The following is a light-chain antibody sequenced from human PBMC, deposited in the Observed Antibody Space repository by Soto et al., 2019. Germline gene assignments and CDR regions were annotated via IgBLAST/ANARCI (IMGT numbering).Light chain of an antibody. J-gene: IGKJ4*01. CDR2: GAS. CDR3: QQYGSSPEST. Sequence: EIVLTQSPGTLSLSPGERATLSCRASQSVSSSYLAWYQQKPGQAPRLLIYGASSRATGIPDRFSGSGSGTDFTLTISRLEPEDFAVYYCQQYGSSPESTFGGGTKVEI. CDR1: QSVSSSY. V-gene: IGKV3-20*01.